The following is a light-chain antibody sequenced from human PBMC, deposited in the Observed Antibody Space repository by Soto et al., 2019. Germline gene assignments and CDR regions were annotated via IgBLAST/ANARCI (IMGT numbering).Light chain of an antibody. CDR1: SSDVGGFNY. Sequence: QSALTQPASVSGSPGQSITISCTGTSSDVGGFNYVSRYQQHPGKAPKLLIFDVYSRPSGISNRFSGSKSGNTASLTISGLQAEDEADYYCSSYTTSSSYVFGAGTKVTVL. V-gene: IGLV2-14*01. J-gene: IGLJ1*01. CDR2: DVY. CDR3: SSYTTSSSYV.